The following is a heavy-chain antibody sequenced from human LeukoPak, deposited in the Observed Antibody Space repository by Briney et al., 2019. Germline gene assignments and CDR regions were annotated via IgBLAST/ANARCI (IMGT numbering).Heavy chain of an antibody. V-gene: IGHV4-34*01. D-gene: IGHD1-26*01. CDR1: GGSLSGYY. CDR3: ARASGSYLD. CDR2: INHSGST. Sequence: SETLSLTCAVYGGSLSGYYWSWIRQPPGKGLEWIGEINHSGSTNYNPSLKNRVTISVDTSKNQFSLKLSSVTAADTAVYYCARASGSYLDWGQGTLVTVSS. J-gene: IGHJ4*02.